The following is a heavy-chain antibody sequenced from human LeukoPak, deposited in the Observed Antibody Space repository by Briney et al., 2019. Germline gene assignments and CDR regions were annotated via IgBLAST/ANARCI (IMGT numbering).Heavy chain of an antibody. D-gene: IGHD2-2*01. Sequence: QTGASLRLSCAASGFTFSSYNMNWVRQAPGKGLEWVSYISSSSSTIYYADSVKGRFTISRDNAKNSLYLQMNSLRAEDTAVYYCARDTPSFLPYCSSTSCHWMHYFDYWGQGTLVTVSS. J-gene: IGHJ4*02. V-gene: IGHV3-48*04. CDR3: ARDTPSFLPYCSSTSCHWMHYFDY. CDR2: ISSSSSTI. CDR1: GFTFSSYN.